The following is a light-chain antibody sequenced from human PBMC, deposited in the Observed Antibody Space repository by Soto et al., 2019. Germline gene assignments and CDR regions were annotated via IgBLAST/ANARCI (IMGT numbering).Light chain of an antibody. CDR1: QSVSSN. V-gene: IGKV3-15*01. CDR3: QQYHNWPPYT. CDR2: GAS. Sequence: EIVMTQSPVTLSVSPGESATLSCRASQSVSSNLAWYQQNPGQAPRLLIYGASTRATGIPARFSGSGSGTEFTLTISSLQSEDFAVYYCQQYHNWPPYTFGKGKKLEIK. J-gene: IGKJ2*01.